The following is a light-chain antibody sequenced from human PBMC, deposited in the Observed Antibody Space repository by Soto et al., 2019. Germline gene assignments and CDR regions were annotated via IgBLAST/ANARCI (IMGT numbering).Light chain of an antibody. CDR3: GTWDNSLSAVV. Sequence: QSVLTQPPSVSAAPGQKVSISCSGSSSNIGNNYVSWYQQFPGTAPKLLIYDNGKRPSGIPDRFSGSKSGTSGTLSITGLQTGDEADYYCGTWDNSLSAVVFGGGTKLTVL. CDR1: SSNIGNNY. CDR2: DNG. V-gene: IGLV1-51*01. J-gene: IGLJ3*02.